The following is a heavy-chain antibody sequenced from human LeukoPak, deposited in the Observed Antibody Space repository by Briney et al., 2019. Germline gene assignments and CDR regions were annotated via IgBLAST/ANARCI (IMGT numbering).Heavy chain of an antibody. CDR3: ARLSLVATIPYYYYGLDV. CDR2: VNPNTGGT. CDR1: GFTFTVYY. Sequence: GASVKVSCKASGFTFTVYYMHWVRQAPGQGLEWMGWVNPNTGGTNYAQKFQGRVTMTRDTSISTAYMELSRLKSDDTAVYYCARLSLVATIPYYYYGLDVWGQGTTVTVSS. D-gene: IGHD5-12*01. J-gene: IGHJ6*02. V-gene: IGHV1-2*02.